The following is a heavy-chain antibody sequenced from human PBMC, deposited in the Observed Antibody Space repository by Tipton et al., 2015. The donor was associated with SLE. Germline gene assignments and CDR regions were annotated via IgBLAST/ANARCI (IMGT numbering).Heavy chain of an antibody. V-gene: IGHV4-61*02. CDR1: GDTISSGSYS. CDR3: ARGLWELLPDGFDI. J-gene: IGHJ4*02. Sequence: TLSLTCTVSGDTISSGSYSWSWIRQPAGKGLEWIGRIYTSGSTNYNPSLQSRVTISVDTSRSQFSLRLSSVTAADTAVYYCARGLWELLPDGFDIWGQGTLVTVSS. CDR2: IYTSGST. D-gene: IGHD1-26*01.